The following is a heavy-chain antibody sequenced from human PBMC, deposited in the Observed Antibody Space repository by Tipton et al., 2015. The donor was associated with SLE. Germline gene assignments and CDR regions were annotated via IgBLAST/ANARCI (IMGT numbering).Heavy chain of an antibody. D-gene: IGHD6-13*01. CDR2: VNHSGST. CDR3: ARGTRVYYYYYMDV. CDR1: GDSISNSRYY. V-gene: IGHV4-39*07. J-gene: IGHJ6*03. Sequence: TLSLTCTVSGDSISNSRYYWSWIRQPPGKGLEWIGEVNHSGSTNYNPSLKSRVTISVDTSKNQLSLQLSSVSAADTAVYYCARGTRVYYYYYMDVWGKGTTVTVSS.